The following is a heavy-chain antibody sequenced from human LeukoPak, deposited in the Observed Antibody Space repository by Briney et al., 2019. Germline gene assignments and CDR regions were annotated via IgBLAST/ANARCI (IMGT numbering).Heavy chain of an antibody. CDR1: GFTVSSNY. D-gene: IGHD6-19*01. CDR3: ARELSTSGWHALDY. V-gene: IGHV3-66*01. Sequence: PGGSLRLSCAASGFTVSSNYMSWVRQAPGKGLEWVSVIYSGGSTYYEDSVKGRFIISRDKSKNTLYLQMNSLRAEDTAVYYCARELSTSGWHALDYWGQGTLVTVSP. J-gene: IGHJ4*02. CDR2: IYSGGST.